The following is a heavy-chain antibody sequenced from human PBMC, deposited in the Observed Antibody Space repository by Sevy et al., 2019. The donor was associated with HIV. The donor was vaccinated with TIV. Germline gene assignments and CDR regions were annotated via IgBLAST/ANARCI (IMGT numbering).Heavy chain of an antibody. D-gene: IGHD3-3*01. Sequence: SETLSLTCAVYGGSFSGYYSSWIRQPPGKGLEWIGEINHSGSTNYNPSLKSRVTISVDTSKNQFSLKLSSVTAADTAVYYCARGLYDFWSGSYYYGMDVWGQGTTVTVSS. J-gene: IGHJ6*02. CDR1: GGSFSGYY. CDR3: ARGLYDFWSGSYYYGMDV. V-gene: IGHV4-34*01. CDR2: INHSGST.